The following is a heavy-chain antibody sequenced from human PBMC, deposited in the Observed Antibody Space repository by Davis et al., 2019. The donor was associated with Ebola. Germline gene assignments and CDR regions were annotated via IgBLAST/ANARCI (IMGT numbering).Heavy chain of an antibody. V-gene: IGHV3-7*03. CDR3: AKDLLWWSASDV. D-gene: IGHD2-21*01. CDR2: IKLDGSEK. Sequence: GESLKISCEASGFTFSSYWMTWVRQAPGKGLEWVANIKLDGSEKYYVDSVKGRFTVSRDNANNSLYLQMNSLRAEDTAVYYCAKDLLWWSASDVWGQGTTVTVSS. CDR1: GFTFSSYW. J-gene: IGHJ6*02.